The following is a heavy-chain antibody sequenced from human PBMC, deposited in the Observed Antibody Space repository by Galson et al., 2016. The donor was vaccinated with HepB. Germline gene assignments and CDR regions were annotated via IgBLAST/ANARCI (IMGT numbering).Heavy chain of an antibody. V-gene: IGHV4-59*01. D-gene: IGHD3-22*01. Sequence: SETLSLTCTVSGDSISSSYWSWIRQPPGKGLEWIAYIHYTGITKYSPSLKSRVSISMDTSRNQFYLKLSSVTAADTAVYYCARGGHAYDRSGYWDAFNIWGQGTWVAVSS. J-gene: IGHJ3*02. CDR3: ARGGHAYDRSGYWDAFNI. CDR2: IHYTGIT. CDR1: GDSISSSY.